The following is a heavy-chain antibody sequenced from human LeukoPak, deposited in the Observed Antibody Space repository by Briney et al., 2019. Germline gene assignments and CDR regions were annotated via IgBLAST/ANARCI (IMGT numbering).Heavy chain of an antibody. V-gene: IGHV5-51*01. CDR2: IYPGDSDT. CDR3: ARHRLNSGSYPHAFDI. J-gene: IGHJ3*02. D-gene: IGHD1-26*01. CDR1: GYSFTSYW. Sequence: GESLKISCKGSGYSFTSYWIGWVRQMPGKGLEWMGIIYPGDSDTRYSPSFQGQVTISADKSISTAYLQWSSLKASDTAMYYCARHRLNSGSYPHAFDIWGQGTMVTVSS.